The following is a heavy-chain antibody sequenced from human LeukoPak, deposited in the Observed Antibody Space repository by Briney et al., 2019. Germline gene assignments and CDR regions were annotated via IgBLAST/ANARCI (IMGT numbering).Heavy chain of an antibody. Sequence: SETLSLTCTVSGGTISSYYWSWIRQPPGKGLEWIGRIYTSGSTNYNPSLTSRVTTSVDTTKNHFSLKLSSVTAADTGVYYCARDRGGGSYSDYSYYMDVWGKGTTVTVSS. CDR1: GGTISSYY. CDR2: IYTSGST. CDR3: ARDRGGGSYSDYSYYMDV. V-gene: IGHV4-4*07. J-gene: IGHJ6*03. D-gene: IGHD1-26*01.